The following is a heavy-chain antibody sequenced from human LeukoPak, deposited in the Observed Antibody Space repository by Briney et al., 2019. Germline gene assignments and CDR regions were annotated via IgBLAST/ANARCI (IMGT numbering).Heavy chain of an antibody. D-gene: IGHD6-13*01. J-gene: IGHJ6*02. V-gene: IGHV3-7*01. Sequence: GGSLRLSCAASGFTVSSNYMSWVRQAPGKGLEWVANIKQDGSEKYYVDSVKGRFTISRDNAKNSLYLQMNSLRAEDTAVYYCARGAAAYNYYYYGMDVWGQGSTVTVSS. CDR3: ARGAAAYNYYYYGMDV. CDR2: IKQDGSEK. CDR1: GFTVSSNY.